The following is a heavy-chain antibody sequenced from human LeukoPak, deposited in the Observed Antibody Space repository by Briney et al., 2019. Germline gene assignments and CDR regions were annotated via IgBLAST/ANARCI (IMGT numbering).Heavy chain of an antibody. Sequence: PGGSLRLSCAASGFTVSANYMSWVRQGPGKGLEWVSVIYSGGSTYYADSVKGRFTISRDNSKDTLYLQMNSLTAEDTAVYYCARGPIMTDYGESPVYWGQGTLVTVSS. CDR1: GFTVSANY. J-gene: IGHJ4*02. CDR3: ARGPIMTDYGESPVY. V-gene: IGHV3-53*01. D-gene: IGHD4-17*01. CDR2: IYSGGST.